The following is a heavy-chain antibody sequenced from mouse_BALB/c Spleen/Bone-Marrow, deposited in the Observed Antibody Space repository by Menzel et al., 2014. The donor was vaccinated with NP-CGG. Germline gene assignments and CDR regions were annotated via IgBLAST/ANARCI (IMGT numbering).Heavy chain of an antibody. CDR1: GYSITSGY. CDR3: ARPYGKTYFYY. Sequence: EVQLQQSGPSRVKPSQTLSLPCSVTGYSITSGYWNWIRKFPGNKLEYMGYISYSGSTYYNPSLKSRISITRDTSKNQFSLQLNSVTTEDTATYYCARPYGKTYFYYWGQGTTLTVSS. D-gene: IGHD2-1*01. V-gene: IGHV3-8*02. J-gene: IGHJ2*01. CDR2: ISYSGST.